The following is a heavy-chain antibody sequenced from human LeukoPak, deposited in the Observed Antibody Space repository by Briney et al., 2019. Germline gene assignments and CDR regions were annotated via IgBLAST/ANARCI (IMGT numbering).Heavy chain of an antibody. CDR2: ITWNSGGI. J-gene: IGHJ3*02. CDR3: AKGRSGWTYDAFDM. Sequence: GGSLRLSCAASGFTFDDYAMNWVRQAPGKGLEWVSGITWNSGGIDYADSVKGRFTVSRDNAKNSLYLQMNSLRPEDTALYYCAKGRSGWTYDAFDMWGPGTMVTVSS. D-gene: IGHD6-19*01. V-gene: IGHV3-9*01. CDR1: GFTFDDYA.